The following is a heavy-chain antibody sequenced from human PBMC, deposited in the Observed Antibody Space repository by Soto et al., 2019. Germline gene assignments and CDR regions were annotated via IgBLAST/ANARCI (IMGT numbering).Heavy chain of an antibody. CDR1: GGSISSGGYY. Sequence: QVQLQESGPGLVKPSQTLSLTCTVSGGSISSGGYYWSWIRQHPGKGLEWIGYIYYSGSTYYNPSLKSRVTLSVDTPKNQFALKLSSVTAADTAVYYCAREGPAATIHLWGQGTLVTVSS. D-gene: IGHD2-2*01. CDR3: AREGPAATIHL. CDR2: IYYSGST. V-gene: IGHV4-31*03. J-gene: IGHJ5*02.